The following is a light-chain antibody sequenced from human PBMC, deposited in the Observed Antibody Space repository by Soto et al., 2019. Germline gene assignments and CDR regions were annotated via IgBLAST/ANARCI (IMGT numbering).Light chain of an antibody. CDR1: QSIGRF. CDR3: HQCYMGWT. Sequence: DIQMTQSPSTLSASVGDRVTITCRASQSIGRFLAWYQHQPGKAPKLLIYDASTLESGVPSRFSGTGSGTEFTFSIPSLQPEDFGTYYCHQCYMGWTFGQGTKVDFK. J-gene: IGKJ1*01. CDR2: DAS. V-gene: IGKV1-5*01.